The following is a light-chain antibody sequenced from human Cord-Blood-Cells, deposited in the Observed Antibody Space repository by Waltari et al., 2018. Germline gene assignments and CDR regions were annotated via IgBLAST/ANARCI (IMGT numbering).Light chain of an antibody. Sequence: DIQMTQSPSTLSASVGDRITITCRASQRLSTWSAWYQQKPGKAHKILIYKASSLESGVPSRFSCSGSGTEFTLTISSLEPDDFATYYCQQYNSYSPYSFGQGTKLEIQ. J-gene: IGKJ2*03. CDR1: QRLSTW. CDR3: QQYNSYSPYS. V-gene: IGKV1-5*03. CDR2: KAS.